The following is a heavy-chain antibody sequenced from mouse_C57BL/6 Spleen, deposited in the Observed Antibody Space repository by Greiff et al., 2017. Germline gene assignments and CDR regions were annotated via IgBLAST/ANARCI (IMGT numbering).Heavy chain of an antibody. J-gene: IGHJ2*01. V-gene: IGHV1-66*01. D-gene: IGHD1-1*01. Sequence: QVQLQQSGPELVKPGASVKISCKASGYSFTSYYIHWVKQRPGQGLEWIGWIYPGSGNTKYNEKFKVKATLTADTSSSTAYMQLSSLTSEDSAVYYCASPITTVVAVGDYWGQGTTLTVSS. CDR1: GYSFTSYY. CDR3: ASPITTVVAVGDY. CDR2: IYPGSGNT.